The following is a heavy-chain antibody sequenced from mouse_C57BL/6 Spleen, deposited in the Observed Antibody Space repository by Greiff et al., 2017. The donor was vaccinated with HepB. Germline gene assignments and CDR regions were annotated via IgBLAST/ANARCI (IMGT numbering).Heavy chain of an antibody. Sequence: EVKLMESGGGLVQPGGSMKLSCVASGFTFSNYWMNWVRQSPETGLEWVAQIRLKSDNYATHYAESVKGRFTISRDDSKSSVYLQMNNLRAEDTGIYYCTQRGYWGQGTTLTVSS. CDR3: TQRGY. V-gene: IGHV6-3*01. J-gene: IGHJ2*01. CDR2: IRLKSDNYAT. CDR1: GFTFSNYW.